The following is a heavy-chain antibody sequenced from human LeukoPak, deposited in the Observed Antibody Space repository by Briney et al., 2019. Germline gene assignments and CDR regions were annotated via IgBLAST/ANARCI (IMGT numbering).Heavy chain of an antibody. CDR3: ARKIFGSGSYPDF. CDR2: IWHDGSHK. J-gene: IGHJ4*02. V-gene: IGHV3-33*01. Sequence: PGRSLRLSCAASGFAFNTYAMHWVRQAPGQGLEWVALIWHDGSHKFCSNSVRGQFTISRDNSKNTVSLQMNNLRPEDTAVYYCARKIFGSGSYPDFWGQGTLVTVSS. D-gene: IGHD3-10*01. CDR1: GFAFNTYA.